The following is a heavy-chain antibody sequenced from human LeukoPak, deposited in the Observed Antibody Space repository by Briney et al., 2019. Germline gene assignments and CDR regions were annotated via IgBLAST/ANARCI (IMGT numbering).Heavy chain of an antibody. D-gene: IGHD3/OR15-3a*01. J-gene: IGHJ4*02. CDR1: GFTFSSYA. CDR3: AKRTGDYFDY. V-gene: IGHV3-23*01. Sequence: GGSLRLSCAASGFTFSSYAMTWVRQAPGKGLEWVSVISGSGSSTYCADSVKGRFTISRDNSKNTLYLQMKSLRAEDTAVYYCAKRTGDYFDYWGQGTLVGVSS. CDR2: ISGSGSST.